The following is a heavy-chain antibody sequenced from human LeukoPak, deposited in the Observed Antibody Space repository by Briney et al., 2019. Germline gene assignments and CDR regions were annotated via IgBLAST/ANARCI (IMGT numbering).Heavy chain of an antibody. CDR1: GYTFTGYY. V-gene: IGHV1-2*02. Sequence: ASVKVSCKASGYTFTGYYMRWARQAPGQGLEWMGWINPNSGGTNYAQKFQGRVTMTRDTSISTAYMELSRLRSDDTAVYYCALVTCGRSGSYFYCFDPRGQGTLVTVSS. J-gene: IGHJ5*02. CDR3: ALVTCGRSGSYFYCFDP. CDR2: INPNSGGT. D-gene: IGHD1-26*01.